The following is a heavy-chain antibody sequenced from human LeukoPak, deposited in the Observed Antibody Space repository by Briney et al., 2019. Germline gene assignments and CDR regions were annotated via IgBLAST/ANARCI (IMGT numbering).Heavy chain of an antibody. CDR1: GFTFSDYY. CDR3: ARDYTYFYASSGYSP. V-gene: IGHV3-11*01. D-gene: IGHD3-22*01. CDR2: ISSSGSTI. J-gene: IGHJ5*02. Sequence: GGSLRLSCAASGFTFSDYYMSWIRQAPAKGLEWVSYISSSGSTIYYADSVEGRFTISRDNAKNSLYLQVNSLSAEDTAVYYCARDYTYFYASSGYSPWGQGTLVTVSS.